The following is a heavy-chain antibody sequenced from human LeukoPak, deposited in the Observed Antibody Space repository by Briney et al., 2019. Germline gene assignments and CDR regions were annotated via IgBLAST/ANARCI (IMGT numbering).Heavy chain of an antibody. CDR1: GGSFSGYY. Sequence: SETLSLTCAVYGGSFSGYYWSWIRQPPGKGLEWIGEINHSGSTNYNPSLKSRVTISVDTSKNQFSLKLSSVTAADTAVYYCATYSGNLLLFDYWGQGTLVTVSS. D-gene: IGHD1-26*01. V-gene: IGHV4-34*01. CDR2: INHSGST. J-gene: IGHJ4*02. CDR3: ATYSGNLLLFDY.